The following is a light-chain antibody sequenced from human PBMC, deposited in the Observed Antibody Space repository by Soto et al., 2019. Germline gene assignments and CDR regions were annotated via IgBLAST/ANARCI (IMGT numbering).Light chain of an antibody. V-gene: IGKV3-20*01. J-gene: IGKJ1*01. CDR1: QSVSSN. CDR2: GAS. Sequence: IGVSQSAATLSVCPGESATLSCIASQSVSSNLAWYQQKPGQAPRLLIYGASTRATGIPGRFSGSGSGTDFTLTISSLEPEDFAVFYCQQYGSSLPWTFGQGTKVDIK. CDR3: QQYGSSLPWT.